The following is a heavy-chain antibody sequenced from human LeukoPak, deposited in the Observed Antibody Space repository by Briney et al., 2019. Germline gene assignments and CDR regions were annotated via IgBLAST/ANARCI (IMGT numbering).Heavy chain of an antibody. CDR2: IIPIFGTA. CDR3: ARVSGYDTYGMDV. J-gene: IGHJ6*04. V-gene: IGHV1-69*13. CDR1: GGTSSSYA. D-gene: IGHD5-12*01. Sequence: SVKVSCKASGGTSSSYAISWVRQAPGRGLEWMGGIIPIFGTANYAQKFQGRVTITADESTRTAYMELSSLRSEDTAVYYCARVSGYDTYGMDVWGKGTTVTVSS.